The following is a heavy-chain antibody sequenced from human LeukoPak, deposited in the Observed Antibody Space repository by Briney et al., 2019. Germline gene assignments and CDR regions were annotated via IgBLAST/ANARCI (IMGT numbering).Heavy chain of an antibody. CDR1: GFTFCSYS. Sequence: GGSLRLSCAASGFTFCSYSMNWVRQAPGKGLEWGSYISSSSTTIYYADSVKGRFTISRDNAKNSLYLQMNSLRAEDTAVYYCAKSSSSYYDSSGYLDYWGQGTLVTASS. J-gene: IGHJ4*02. CDR2: ISSSSTTI. D-gene: IGHD3-22*01. CDR3: AKSSSSYYDSSGYLDY. V-gene: IGHV3-48*01.